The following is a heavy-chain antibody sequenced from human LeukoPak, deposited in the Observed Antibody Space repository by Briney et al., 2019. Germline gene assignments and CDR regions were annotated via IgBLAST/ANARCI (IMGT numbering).Heavy chain of an antibody. CDR1: GGSISSSSYY. D-gene: IGHD6-13*01. CDR2: IYYSGST. Sequence: PSETLSLTCTVSGGSISSSSYYWGWIRQPPGKGLEWIGYIYYSGSTNYNPSLKSRVTISVDTSKNQFSLKLSSVTAADTAVYYCARVSGSSWSNLLFDPWGQGTLVTVSS. CDR3: ARVSGSSWSNLLFDP. J-gene: IGHJ5*02. V-gene: IGHV4-61*05.